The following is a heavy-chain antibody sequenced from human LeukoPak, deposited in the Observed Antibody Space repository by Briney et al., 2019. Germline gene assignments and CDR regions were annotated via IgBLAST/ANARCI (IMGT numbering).Heavy chain of an antibody. J-gene: IGHJ6*02. V-gene: IGHV1-69*04. CDR3: ARDASVAVAGLLYYGMDV. CDR1: GGTFSSYA. D-gene: IGHD6-19*01. CDR2: IIPILGIA. Sequence: SVKVSCEASGGTFSSYAISWVRQAPGQGLEWMGRIIPILGIANYAQKFQGRVTITADKSTSTAYTELSSLRSEDTAVYYCARDASVAVAGLLYYGMDVWGQGTTVTVSS.